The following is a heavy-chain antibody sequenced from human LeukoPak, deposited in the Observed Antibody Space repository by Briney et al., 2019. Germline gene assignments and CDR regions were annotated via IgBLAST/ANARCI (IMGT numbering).Heavy chain of an antibody. J-gene: IGHJ4*02. CDR2: IDTDTGNP. V-gene: IGHV7-4-1*02. Sequence: ASGRVSCKASGYTSRRYFMNWVRQATGQWLEWMGNIDTDTGNPKYAPGFTGHFVFSLDTSVSTAYLQINSLRAEDTAVHYCARGTPTPGVDYWGQGTQVTVSS. CDR3: ARGTPTPGVDY. D-gene: IGHD1-1*01. CDR1: GYTSRRYF.